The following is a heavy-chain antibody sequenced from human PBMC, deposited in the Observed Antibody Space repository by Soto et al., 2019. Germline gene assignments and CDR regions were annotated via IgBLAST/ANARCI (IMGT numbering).Heavy chain of an antibody. J-gene: IGHJ4*02. V-gene: IGHV5-51*01. CDR2: IYPGDSDT. CDR1: GYSFTNYW. CDR3: ARLSSGSFAS. Sequence: GESLKISCKGYGYSFTNYWIGWVRQMSGKGLEWMGIIYPGDSDTRYSPSSQGQVTISADKSINTAYLQWSRLKASDTAMYYCARLSSGSFASWGQGTLVTVSS. D-gene: IGHD3-22*01.